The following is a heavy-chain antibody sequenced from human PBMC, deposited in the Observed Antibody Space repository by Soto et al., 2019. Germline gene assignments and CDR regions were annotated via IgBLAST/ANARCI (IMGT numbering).Heavy chain of an antibody. D-gene: IGHD2-15*01. Sequence: EVQLVESGGGLVQPGGSLRLSCAASGFTVSSNYMSWVRQAPGKGLEWVSVIYSGGSTYYADSVKGRFTISRHNSKNTLYLHMSRRRAEDTAVYYCERDRCSGGSCYNWFDPWGQGTLVTVSA. CDR1: GFTVSSNY. V-gene: IGHV3-53*04. J-gene: IGHJ5*02. CDR3: ERDRCSGGSCYNWFDP. CDR2: IYSGGST.